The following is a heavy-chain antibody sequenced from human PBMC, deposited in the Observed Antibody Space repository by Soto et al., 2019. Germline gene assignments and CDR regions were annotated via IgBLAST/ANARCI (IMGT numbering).Heavy chain of an antibody. CDR1: GFIFTNYA. Sequence: GGSLRLSCAASGFIFTNYAMNWVRQAPGKGLEWVSVIGGRGNSAYYADSVQGRFTISGDNSKNTLSLQMSSLTADDTAIYYCVREGRGSFDFWGRGTMVTVSS. V-gene: IGHV3-23*01. J-gene: IGHJ3*01. CDR2: IGGRGNSA. CDR3: VREGRGSFDF. D-gene: IGHD5-12*01.